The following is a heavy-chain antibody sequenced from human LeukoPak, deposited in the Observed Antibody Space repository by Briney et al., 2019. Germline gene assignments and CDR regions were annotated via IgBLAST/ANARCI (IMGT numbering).Heavy chain of an antibody. CDR1: GFTFSDYS. D-gene: IGHD2-2*02. CDR3: ARDFGEYQLLYGGVFDY. Sequence: PGGSLRLSCAASGFTFSDYSMNWVRQAPGKGLEWVSYISSSSSTIYYADSVKGLFTISRDNAKNSLYLQMNSLRAEDTAVYYCARDFGEYQLLYGGVFDYWGQGTLVTVSS. CDR2: ISSSSSTI. V-gene: IGHV3-48*01. J-gene: IGHJ4*02.